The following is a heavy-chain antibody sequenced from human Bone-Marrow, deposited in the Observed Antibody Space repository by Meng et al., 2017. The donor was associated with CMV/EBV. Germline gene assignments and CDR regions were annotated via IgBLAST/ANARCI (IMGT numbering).Heavy chain of an antibody. CDR1: GYTFTSSG. V-gene: IGHV1-69*04. J-gene: IGHJ4*02. D-gene: IGHD1-7*01. Sequence: SVKVSCKASGYTFTSSGISWVRQAPGQGPEWMGRFIPMLGIANYAQKFQGRVTITADKSTRTVYMELSSLRTEDTAVYYCARDTSEGTRWFYFDYWGQGTLVTVSS. CDR2: FIPMLGIA. CDR3: ARDTSEGTRWFYFDY.